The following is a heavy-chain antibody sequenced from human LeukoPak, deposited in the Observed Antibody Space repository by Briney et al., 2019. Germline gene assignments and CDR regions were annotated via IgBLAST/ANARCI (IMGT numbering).Heavy chain of an antibody. CDR1: GYTFTSYD. D-gene: IGHD3-10*01. V-gene: IGHV1-69*05. Sequence: ASVKVSCKASGYTFTSYDINWVRQAPGQGLEWMGGIIPIFGTANYAQKFQGRVTITTDESTSTAYMELSSLRSEDTAVYYCARRRLAGSGRRDYFDYWGQGTLVTVSS. J-gene: IGHJ4*02. CDR2: IIPIFGTA. CDR3: ARRRLAGSGRRDYFDY.